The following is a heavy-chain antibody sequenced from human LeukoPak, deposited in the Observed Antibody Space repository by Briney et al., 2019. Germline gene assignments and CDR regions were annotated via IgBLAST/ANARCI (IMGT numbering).Heavy chain of an antibody. J-gene: IGHJ4*02. Sequence: PSQTLSLTCPVPGCSISSGGYYWSWIRQHPGKGLESTGNLYYSGSTYYNPSLKSRVTISVDTSKKQFSLKLSSVTAADTAVYYCAGTSYGSGSFDYWGQGTLVTVSS. CDR3: AGTSYGSGSFDY. D-gene: IGHD3-10*01. V-gene: IGHV4-31*03. CDR1: GCSISSGGYY. CDR2: LYYSGST.